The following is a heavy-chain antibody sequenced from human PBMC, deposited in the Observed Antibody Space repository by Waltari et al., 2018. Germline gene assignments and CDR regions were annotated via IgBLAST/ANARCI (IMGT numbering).Heavy chain of an antibody. Sequence: QVQLQQWGAGLLKPSETLSLTCAVYGGSFSGYYWSWIRQPTGKGLEWIGEINHSGSTNYNPSLKSRVTISVDTSKNQFSLKLSSVTAADTAVYYCASSVGNYGGNSFRGPAFTWGQGTLVTVSS. J-gene: IGHJ5*02. D-gene: IGHD4-17*01. CDR2: INHSGST. CDR3: ASSVGNYGGNSFRGPAFT. V-gene: IGHV4-34*01. CDR1: GGSFSGYY.